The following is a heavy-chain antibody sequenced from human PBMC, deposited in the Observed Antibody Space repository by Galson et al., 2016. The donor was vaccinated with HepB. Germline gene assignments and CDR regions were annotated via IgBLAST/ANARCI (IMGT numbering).Heavy chain of an antibody. V-gene: IGHV3-7*03. CDR2: IKQDGSEK. CDR1: GFIFSGYR. CDR3: VSGWYRYY. D-gene: IGHD6-19*01. J-gene: IGHJ4*02. Sequence: SLRLSCAASGFIFSGYRMNWVRQAPGKGLERVASIKQDGSEKHYGDSVKGRFTISRDNAKNSLYLQMNSLRVEDTAVYYCVSGWYRYYGGQGTLVTVPS.